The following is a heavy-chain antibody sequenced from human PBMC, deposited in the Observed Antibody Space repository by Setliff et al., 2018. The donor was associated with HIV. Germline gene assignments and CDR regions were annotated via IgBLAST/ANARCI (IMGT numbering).Heavy chain of an antibody. CDR2: IKADGTDK. D-gene: IGHD1-26*01. Sequence: GSLRLSCAASGFTFNSYGMHWVRQAPGKGLEWVANIKADGTDKYYADSVEGRFTISRDNARNSLYLQLNSLRAEDTAVYYCARDRGGSYTPLDYWGQGTLVTVSS. V-gene: IGHV3-7*01. CDR3: ARDRGGSYTPLDY. CDR1: GFTFNSYG. J-gene: IGHJ4*02.